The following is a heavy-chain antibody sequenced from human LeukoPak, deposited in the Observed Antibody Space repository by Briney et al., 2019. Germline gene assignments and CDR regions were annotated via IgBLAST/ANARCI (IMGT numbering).Heavy chain of an antibody. CDR2: IYYSGST. V-gene: IGHV4-31*03. Sequence: SETLSLTCTVSGGSISRGGYYWSWIRQHPGKGLEWIGYIYYSGSTYYNPSLKSRVTISVDTSKNQFSLKLSSVTAADTAVYYCARDRGGTYCGGDCYSNGAFDIWGQGTMVTVSS. D-gene: IGHD2-21*02. CDR3: ARDRGGTYCGGDCYSNGAFDI. CDR1: GGSISRGGYY. J-gene: IGHJ3*02.